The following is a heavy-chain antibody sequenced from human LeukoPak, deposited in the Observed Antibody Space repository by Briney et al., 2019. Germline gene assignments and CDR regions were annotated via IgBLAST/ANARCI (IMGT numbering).Heavy chain of an antibody. J-gene: IGHJ4*02. D-gene: IGHD3-22*01. CDR1: GFTFSSYS. CDR3: ARDEYYYDSSGYLGGYYFDY. V-gene: IGHV3-21*01. Sequence: PGRSLRLSCAASGFTFSSYSMNWVRQAPGKGLGWVSSISSSSSYIYYADSVKGRFTISRDNAKNSLYLQMNSLRAEDTAVYYCARDEYYYDSSGYLGGYYFDYWGQGTLVTVSS. CDR2: ISSSSSYI.